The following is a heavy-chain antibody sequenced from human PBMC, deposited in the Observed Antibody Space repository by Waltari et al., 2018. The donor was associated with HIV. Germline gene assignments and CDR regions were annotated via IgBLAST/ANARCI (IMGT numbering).Heavy chain of an antibody. V-gene: IGHV3-9*01. Sequence: EVQLVESGGGLVQPGRSLRLSCAASGFTFADYAMHWVRQAPGKGVEWVSGIRLKRGSIGPAECVKGRFTISRDKAKKSLDLQMNSRRAEDTALYYCAKISSSWYYFDYWGQGTLVTVSS. CDR3: AKISSSWYYFDY. D-gene: IGHD6-13*01. J-gene: IGHJ4*02. CDR1: GFTFADYA. CDR2: IRLKRGSI.